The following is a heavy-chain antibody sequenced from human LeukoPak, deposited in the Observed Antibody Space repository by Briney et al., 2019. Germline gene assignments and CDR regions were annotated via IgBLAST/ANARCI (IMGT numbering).Heavy chain of an antibody. V-gene: IGHV3-23*01. CDR3: AKGVYSSGWSYFDY. CDR1: GFTFSNSA. D-gene: IGHD6-19*01. CDR2: LSGSGITT. Sequence: GGSLRLSCAASGFTFSNSAMSWVRQAPGKGLEWVSTLSGSGITTYYADPVKGRFTISRDNSKNTLYLQMNSLRAEDTAVYYCAKGVYSSGWSYFDYWGHGTLVTVSS. J-gene: IGHJ4*01.